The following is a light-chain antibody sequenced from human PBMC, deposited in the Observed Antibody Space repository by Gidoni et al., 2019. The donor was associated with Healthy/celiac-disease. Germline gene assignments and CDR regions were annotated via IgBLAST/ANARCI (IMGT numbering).Light chain of an antibody. CDR3: QQRSIGSWT. J-gene: IGKJ4*01. CDR2: DAS. V-gene: IGKV3-11*01. Sequence: EIVLTQSPATLSLSPGERATLSCRASQSVSSYLAWYQQKPGQAPRLLIYDASNRATGIPARFSGSGSGTDFTLTISSLEPEDFAVYYCQQRSIGSWTFGGGTKVEIK. CDR1: QSVSSY.